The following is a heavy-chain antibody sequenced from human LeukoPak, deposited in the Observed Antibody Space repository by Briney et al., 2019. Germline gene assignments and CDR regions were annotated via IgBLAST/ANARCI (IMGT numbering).Heavy chain of an antibody. J-gene: IGHJ4*02. D-gene: IGHD3-22*01. Sequence: GGSLRLSCAASGFTFSSFPMHWVRQAPGKGLEWVSAISGSGGSTYYADSVKGRFTISRDNSKNTLYLQMNSLRAEDTAVYYCAKDREDYYDSSGYYWGYWGQGTLVTVSS. CDR2: ISGSGGST. CDR1: GFTFSSFP. V-gene: IGHV3-23*01. CDR3: AKDREDYYDSSGYYWGY.